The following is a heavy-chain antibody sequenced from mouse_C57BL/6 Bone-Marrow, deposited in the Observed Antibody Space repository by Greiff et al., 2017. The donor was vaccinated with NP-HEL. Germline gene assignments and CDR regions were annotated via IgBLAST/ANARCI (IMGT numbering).Heavy chain of an antibody. CDR2: IYPRSGNT. CDR3: AREKDYYYGSSSYYYAMDY. Sequence: VQLQQSGAELARPGASVKLSCKASGYTFTSYGISWVKQRTGQGLEWIGEIYPRSGNTYYNEKLKGKATLTADKSSSTAYMELRSLTSEDSAVYFCAREKDYYYGSSSYYYAMDYWGQGTSVTVSS. V-gene: IGHV1-81*01. J-gene: IGHJ4*01. CDR1: GYTFTSYG. D-gene: IGHD1-1*01.